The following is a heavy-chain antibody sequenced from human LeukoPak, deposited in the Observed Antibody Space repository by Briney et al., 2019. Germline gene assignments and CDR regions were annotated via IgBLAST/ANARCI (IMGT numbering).Heavy chain of an antibody. J-gene: IGHJ4*02. CDR3: ASSMAYNCLDY. D-gene: IGHD5-24*01. V-gene: IGHV3-33*01. CDR2: IWNDGSNS. Sequence: PGRSLRLSCAASGFTFSSLGMHWVRQAPGKGLEWVAVIWNDGSNSYYADSVKGRFTISRDNAKNTLYLQMNSLRPEDTAVYYCASSMAYNCLDYWGQGTLVTVSS. CDR1: GFTFSSLG.